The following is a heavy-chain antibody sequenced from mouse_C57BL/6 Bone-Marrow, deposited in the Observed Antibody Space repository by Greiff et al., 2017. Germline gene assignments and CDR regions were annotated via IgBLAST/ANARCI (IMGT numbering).Heavy chain of an antibody. V-gene: IGHV14-4*01. CDR2: IDPENGDT. CDR1: GFNIKDDY. Sequence: VQLQQSGAELVRPGASVKLSCTASGFNIKDDYMHWVKQRPEQGLEWIGWIDPENGDTEYASKFQGKATITADTSSNTAYLQLSSLTSEDTAVYYCRGGGSLDYWGQGTTLTVSS. J-gene: IGHJ2*01. CDR3: RGGGSLDY.